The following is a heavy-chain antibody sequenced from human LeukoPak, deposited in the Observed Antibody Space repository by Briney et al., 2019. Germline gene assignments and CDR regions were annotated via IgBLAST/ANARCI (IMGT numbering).Heavy chain of an antibody. V-gene: IGHV1-18*01. CDR2: ISAYNGNT. CDR3: ARDPPHTMVRGLVSDY. J-gene: IGHJ4*02. D-gene: IGHD3-10*01. Sequence: ASVKVSCKASGYTFTSYGISWVRQAPGQGLEWMGWISAYNGNTNYAQKLQGRVTMTTDTSTSTAYMELRSLRSDDTAVYYCARDPPHTMVRGLVSDYWGQGTLVTVSS. CDR1: GYTFTSYG.